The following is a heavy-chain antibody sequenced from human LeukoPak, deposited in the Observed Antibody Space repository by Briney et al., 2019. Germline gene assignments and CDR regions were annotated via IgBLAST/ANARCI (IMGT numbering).Heavy chain of an antibody. Sequence: SETLSLTCTVADGSISDSNYYWGWIRQPPGKGLEWIGSIYYSGSTNYNPSLKSRVTISVDTAKNQFSLKLNSVTAADTAVYYCARYMRDSGTYDFDYWGRGTLVTVSS. CDR1: DGSISDSNYY. J-gene: IGHJ4*02. CDR2: IYYSGST. V-gene: IGHV4-39*07. CDR3: ARYMRDSGTYDFDY. D-gene: IGHD3-3*01.